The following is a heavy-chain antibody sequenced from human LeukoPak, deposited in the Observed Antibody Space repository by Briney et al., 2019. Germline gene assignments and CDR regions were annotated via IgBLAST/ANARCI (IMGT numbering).Heavy chain of an antibody. CDR2: IIPILGIA. J-gene: IGHJ4*02. CDR1: GGTFSSYA. CDR3: ARDLGPFGELLPDY. Sequence: SVKVSCKASGGTFSSYAISWVRQAPGQGLEWMGRIIPILGIANYAQKLQGRVTITADKSTSTAYMELSSLRSEDTAVYYCARDLGPFGELLPDYWGQGTLVTVSS. V-gene: IGHV1-69*04. D-gene: IGHD3-10*01.